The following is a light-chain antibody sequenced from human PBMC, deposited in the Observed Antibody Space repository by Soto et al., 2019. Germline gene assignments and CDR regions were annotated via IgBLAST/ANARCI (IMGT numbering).Light chain of an antibody. CDR2: GNT. CDR3: QSYDSSLSASYV. CDR1: SSNIGAGYE. Sequence: QSVLTQPPSVSGAPGQRVTISCTGSSSNIGAGYEVHWYQHLPGKAPKLLIYGNTNRPSGVPDRFSGSKSGTSASLALTGLQAEDEDDYYCQSYDSSLSASYVFGGGTKLTVL. V-gene: IGLV1-40*01. J-gene: IGLJ1*01.